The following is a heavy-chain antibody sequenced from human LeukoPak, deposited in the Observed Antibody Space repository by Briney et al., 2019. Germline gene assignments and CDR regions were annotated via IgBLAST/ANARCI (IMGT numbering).Heavy chain of an antibody. J-gene: IGHJ4*02. CDR2: IYYSGST. CDR3: ARARYSYGYRDRRYYFDC. Sequence: KPSETLSLTCTVSGGSISSYYWSWIRQPPGKGLEWIGYIYYSGSTNYNPSLKSRVTISVDTSKNQFSLKLSSVTAADTAVYYCARARYSYGYRDRRYYFDCWGQGTLVTVSS. V-gene: IGHV4-59*01. CDR1: GGSISSYY. D-gene: IGHD5-18*01.